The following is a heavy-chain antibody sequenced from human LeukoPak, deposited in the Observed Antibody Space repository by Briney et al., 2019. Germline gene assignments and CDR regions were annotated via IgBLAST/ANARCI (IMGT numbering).Heavy chain of an antibody. V-gene: IGHV3-23*01. CDR3: ATLSSGWSCLDY. J-gene: IGHJ4*02. Sequence: GGSLRLSCAASGFTFSNYAMSWVRQSPGKGLEWVSAISGSGGSTYYADSVKGRFTISRDNSKNALYLQMNSLRAEDTAVYYCATLSSGWSCLDYWGQGTLVTVSS. CDR1: GFTFSNYA. D-gene: IGHD6-19*01. CDR2: ISGSGGST.